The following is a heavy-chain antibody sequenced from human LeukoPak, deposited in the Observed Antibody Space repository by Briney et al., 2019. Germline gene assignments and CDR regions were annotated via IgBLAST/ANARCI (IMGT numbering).Heavy chain of an antibody. CDR1: GFTFSSYT. Sequence: GGSLRLSCAASGFTFSSYTMHWVRQAPGKGLEWVAAITDDGSDAYYSDSAKGRLTISRDNSNNTLFLQMNSLRAEDTALYFCAKQSNNHYYHNASDYWGQGTLVTVFS. CDR2: ITDDGSDA. V-gene: IGHV3-30-3*01. CDR3: AKQSNNHYYHNASDY. D-gene: IGHD3-22*01. J-gene: IGHJ4*02.